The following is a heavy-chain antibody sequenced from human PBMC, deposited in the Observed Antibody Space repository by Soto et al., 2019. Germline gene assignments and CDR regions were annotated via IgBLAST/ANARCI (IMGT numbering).Heavy chain of an antibody. V-gene: IGHV1-69*02. CDR3: ATIYVSGSTPFAS. CDR1: GGTFNSYT. Sequence: QVQLVQSGAEVKKPGSSVKVSCTASGGTFNSYTLNWVRQAPGQRLEWVGRVNPIVGMSSSASKFQGRVTMPADKSKSKADMDLTGLKSEDAAVYYCATIYVSGSTPFASWAQGPRVTVSS. J-gene: IGHJ4*02. CDR2: VNPIVGMS. D-gene: IGHD3-10*01.